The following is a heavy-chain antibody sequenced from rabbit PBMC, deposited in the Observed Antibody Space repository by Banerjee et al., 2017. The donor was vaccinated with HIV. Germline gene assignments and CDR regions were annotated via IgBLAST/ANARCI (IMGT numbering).Heavy chain of an antibody. CDR3: VRAAYASSSGIQFNL. D-gene: IGHD1-1*01. Sequence: QEQLVESGGGLVQPGGSLKLSCKASGFDFSSYGVSWVRQAPGKGLEWIGYIDPVFGSTYYASWVNGRFTISSHNAQNTLYLQLNSLTAADTATYFCVRAAYASSSGIQFNLWGQGTLVTVS. V-gene: IGHV1S47*01. J-gene: IGHJ4*01. CDR1: GFDFSSYG. CDR2: IDPVFGST.